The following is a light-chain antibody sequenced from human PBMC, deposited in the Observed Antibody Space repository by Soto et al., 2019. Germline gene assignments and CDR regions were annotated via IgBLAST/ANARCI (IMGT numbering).Light chain of an antibody. CDR3: SSYTTSSTPDV. CDR1: SSDVGGYNY. Sequence: QSALTQPASVSGSPGQSITISCTGTSSDVGGYNYVSWYQQHSGKAPKLMIYEVSYRPSGVSNRFSGSKSGNTASLTISGLQAEDEADYYCSSYTTSSTPDVFGTGTKVTVL. CDR2: EVS. J-gene: IGLJ1*01. V-gene: IGLV2-14*01.